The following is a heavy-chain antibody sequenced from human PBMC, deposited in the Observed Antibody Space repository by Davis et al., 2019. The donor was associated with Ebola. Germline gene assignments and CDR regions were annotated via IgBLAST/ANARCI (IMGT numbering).Heavy chain of an antibody. CDR3: ARAHGSGSYSWFDP. CDR1: GGSFSGYY. Sequence: SETLSLTCAVYGGSFSGYYWSWIRQPPGKGLEWIGEINHSGSTNYNPSLKSRVTISVDTSKNQFSLRLSSVTAADTAVYYCARAHGSGSYSWFDPWGQGTLVTVSS. J-gene: IGHJ5*02. CDR2: INHSGST. D-gene: IGHD3-10*01. V-gene: IGHV4-34*01.